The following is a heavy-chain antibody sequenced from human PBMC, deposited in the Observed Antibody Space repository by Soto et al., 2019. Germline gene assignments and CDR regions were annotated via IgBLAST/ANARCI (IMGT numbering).Heavy chain of an antibody. D-gene: IGHD2-21*01. Sequence: SGTLSLTCSVSGGSISSGGYYWSWIRQHPGKGLEWIGYIYYSGSTYYNPSLKSRVTISRDNAKNSLYLQMNSLGAEDTALYYCAREVNPFHYGLDVWGQGTTVTVSS. V-gene: IGHV4-31*03. J-gene: IGHJ6*02. CDR3: AREVNPFHYGLDV. CDR1: GGSISSGGYY. CDR2: IYYSGST.